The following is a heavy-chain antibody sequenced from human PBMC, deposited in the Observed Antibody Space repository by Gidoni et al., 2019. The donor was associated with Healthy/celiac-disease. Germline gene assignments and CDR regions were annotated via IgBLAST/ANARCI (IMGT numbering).Heavy chain of an antibody. V-gene: IGHV3-21*01. CDR2: ISSSSSYI. Sequence: EVQLVESGVGLVKPGGSLRLSCASSGFTFSCYSMNWVRQTPGKGLEWVSSISSSSSYIYDAESGKGRFTISRDNAKNSLYLQMNSLRAEDTAVYYCARDLAAQPNYWGQGTLVTVSS. J-gene: IGHJ4*02. CDR1: GFTFSCYS. D-gene: IGHD6-13*01. CDR3: ARDLAAQPNY.